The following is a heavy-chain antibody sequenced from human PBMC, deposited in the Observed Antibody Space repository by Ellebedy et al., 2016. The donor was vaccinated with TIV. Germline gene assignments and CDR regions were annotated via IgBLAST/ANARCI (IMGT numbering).Heavy chain of an antibody. J-gene: IGHJ6*02. Sequence: ASVKVSXKASRYTFIGYYIHWVRQAPGQGLEWMAWMNPNSGYTGYAQNFQGRITVTSDTSISTAYMELSSLRSEDTAVYYCASGVNYYYYGMDVWGQGTTVTVSS. CDR1: RYTFIGYY. D-gene: IGHD2/OR15-2a*01. V-gene: IGHV1-8*02. CDR3: ASGVNYYYYGMDV. CDR2: MNPNSGYT.